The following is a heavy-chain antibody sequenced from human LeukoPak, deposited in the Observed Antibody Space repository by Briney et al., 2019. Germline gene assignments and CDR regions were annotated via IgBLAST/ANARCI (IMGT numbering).Heavy chain of an antibody. CDR3: GRVLWGRGSLYDYYYYMDV. J-gene: IGHJ6*03. CDR1: GFTVISDY. V-gene: IGHV3-53*01. Sequence: PGGSLRLAWAASGFTVISDYISWVRQAPGKGLEWVSVTYSNGRTYYADSGKGRFTISRDISKNTQYLQRNSLRAEETAVYYCGRVLWGRGSLYDYYYYMDVWGKGTTVTLSS. D-gene: IGHD3-10*01. CDR2: TYSNGRT.